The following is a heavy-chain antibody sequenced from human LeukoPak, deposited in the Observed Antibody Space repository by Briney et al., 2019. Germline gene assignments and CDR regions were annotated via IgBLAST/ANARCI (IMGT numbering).Heavy chain of an antibody. CDR3: ARGFLYSSSWYRSPGSWLDP. CDR2: INHSGST. CDR1: GGSFSGYY. J-gene: IGHJ5*02. V-gene: IGHV4-34*01. D-gene: IGHD6-13*01. Sequence: SETLSLTCVVYGGSFSGYYWSWIRQPPGKGLEWIGEINHSGSTNYNPSLKSRVTISVDTSKNQFSLKLSSVTAADTAVYYCARGFLYSSSWYRSPGSWLDPWGQGTLVTVSS.